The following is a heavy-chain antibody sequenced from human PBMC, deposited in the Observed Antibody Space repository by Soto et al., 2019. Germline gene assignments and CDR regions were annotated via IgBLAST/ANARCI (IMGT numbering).Heavy chain of an antibody. CDR3: AKDEDY. Sequence: ASVKVSCKASGYTFTHYAIHWVRQAPGQSLEWMGWINGGNGNTKYSQKFQGRVTITRDTSASTAYMELSSLRSEDTAVYFCAKDEDYWGQGTLVTVSS. CDR1: GYTFTHYA. J-gene: IGHJ4*02. V-gene: IGHV1-3*01. CDR2: INGGNGNT.